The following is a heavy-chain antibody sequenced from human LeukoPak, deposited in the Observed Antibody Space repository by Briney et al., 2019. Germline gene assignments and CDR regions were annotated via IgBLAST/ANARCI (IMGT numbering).Heavy chain of an antibody. CDR2: ISSSSSYI. J-gene: IGHJ3*02. CDR3: ARDLSSGWNPKVFDI. Sequence: GGSLRLSCAASGFTFSSYSMNWVRQAPGKGLEWVSSISSSSSYIYYADSVKGRFTISRDNAKNSLYLQMSSLTAEDTAVYFCARDLSSGWNPKVFDIWGQGTMVTVSS. D-gene: IGHD6-19*01. CDR1: GFTFSSYS. V-gene: IGHV3-21*01.